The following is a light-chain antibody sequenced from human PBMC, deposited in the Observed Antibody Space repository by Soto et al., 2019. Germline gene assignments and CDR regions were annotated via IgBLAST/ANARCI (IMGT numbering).Light chain of an antibody. J-gene: IGLJ1*01. V-gene: IGLV1-51*02. CDR3: GTWDSSLSVV. Sequence: QSVLTQPPSLSAAPGQKVTISCSGSSSNIGNNYVSWYQQLPGTAPKLLIYENNKRPSGIPDRFSGSKSGTSATLGITGLQTGDEADYYCGTWDSSLSVVFGTGTKATVL. CDR1: SSNIGNNY. CDR2: ENN.